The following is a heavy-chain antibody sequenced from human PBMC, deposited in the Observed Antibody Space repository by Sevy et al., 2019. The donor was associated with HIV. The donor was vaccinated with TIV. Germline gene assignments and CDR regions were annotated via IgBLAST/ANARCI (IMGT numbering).Heavy chain of an antibody. J-gene: IGHJ4*02. CDR3: VAANSWEDY. Sequence: RLSCEGSGYTFSNYWMHWVRQAPGKGLEWVSRVNSDGGDTAYADSVKGRFTISRDNAENTMSLQMNSLRAEDTGLYYCVAANSWEDYWGQGTQVTVSS. V-gene: IGHV3-74*01. D-gene: IGHD6-13*01. CDR2: VNSDGGDT. CDR1: GYTFSNYW.